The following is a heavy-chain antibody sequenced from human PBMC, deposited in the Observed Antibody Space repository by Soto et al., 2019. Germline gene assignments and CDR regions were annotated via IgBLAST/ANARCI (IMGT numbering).Heavy chain of an antibody. D-gene: IGHD3-3*01. CDR1: GFTFISYW. V-gene: IGHV3-7*01. CDR2: IKQDGSEK. Sequence: GGSLRLSCAASGFTFISYWMSWVLQAPWKGLEWVANIKQDGSEKYYVDSVKGRFTISRDNAKNSLYLQMNSLRAEDTAVYYCARMSYYDFWSGPIDYWGQGTLVTSPQ. J-gene: IGHJ4*02. CDR3: ARMSYYDFWSGPIDY.